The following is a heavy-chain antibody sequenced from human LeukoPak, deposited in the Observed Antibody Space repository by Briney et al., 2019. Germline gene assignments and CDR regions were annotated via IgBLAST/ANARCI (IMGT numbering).Heavy chain of an antibody. J-gene: IGHJ4*02. CDR1: GFTFSSYG. CDR3: ARGKCELLTERNRRDCLY. Sequence: PGGSLRLSCAASGFTFSSYGMSWVRQAPGKGLEWVSYISSSGSTIYYADSVKGRFTISRDNAKNSLYLQMNNLRAEDTAVYYCARGKCELLTERNRRDCLYWGQRTLVTVSS. V-gene: IGHV3-48*03. CDR2: ISSSGSTI. D-gene: IGHD1-26*01.